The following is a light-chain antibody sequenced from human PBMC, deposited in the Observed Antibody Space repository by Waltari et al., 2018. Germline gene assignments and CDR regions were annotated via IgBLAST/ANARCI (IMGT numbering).Light chain of an antibody. V-gene: IGLV1-40*01. Sequence: QSVLTQPPSVSGAPGQRVTISCAGSSSNIGATYAAHWYQQLPGTAPKLLIYGHNNRPSGVPDRFSGSKSGTSASLAITGLQAEDEADYYCQSYDNRLSGVIFGGGTRLTVL. J-gene: IGLJ2*01. CDR1: SSNIGATYA. CDR2: GHN. CDR3: QSYDNRLSGVI.